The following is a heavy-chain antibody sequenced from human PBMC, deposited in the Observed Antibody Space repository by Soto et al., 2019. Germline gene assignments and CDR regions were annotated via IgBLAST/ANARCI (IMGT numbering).Heavy chain of an antibody. V-gene: IGHV3-30*18. D-gene: IGHD3-10*01. CDR3: AKDVVTMVRAPDTLGY. CDR1: GFTFSSYG. Sequence: GGSLRLSCAASGFTFSSYGMHWVRQAPGKGLEWVAVISYDGGNKYYADSVKGRFTISRDNSKNTLYLQMNSLRAEDTAVYYCAKDVVTMVRAPDTLGYWGQGTLVTVSS. J-gene: IGHJ4*02. CDR2: ISYDGGNK.